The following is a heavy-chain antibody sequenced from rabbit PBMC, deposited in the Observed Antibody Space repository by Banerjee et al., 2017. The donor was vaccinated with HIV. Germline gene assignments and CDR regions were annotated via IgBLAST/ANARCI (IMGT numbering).Heavy chain of an antibody. V-gene: IGHV1S45*01. CDR3: ARSPFNL. CDR1: GFSFNSSYY. Sequence: QEQLVESGGGLVQPEGSLTLTCTASGFSFNSSYYMCWVRQAPGKGLEWIGRIDVGSSGSTYYASWAKGRFTISKTSSTTVTLQMTSLTVADTATYFCARSPFNLWGQGTLVTVS. J-gene: IGHJ4*01. CDR2: IDVGSSGST.